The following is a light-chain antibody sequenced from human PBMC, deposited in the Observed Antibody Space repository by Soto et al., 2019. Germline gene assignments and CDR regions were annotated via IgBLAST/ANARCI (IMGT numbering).Light chain of an antibody. Sequence: SVLTQPPSASGTAGQVVTISCSGGDSNLGSNSVYWYQHLPRMAPKLLIYYNNQRPSGVPDRLPGSRSGTSASLAIVGLRSEDEAVYYCAAWDASLSACVFGNGTKLTVL. J-gene: IGLJ1*01. CDR1: DSNLGSNS. CDR3: AAWDASLSACV. CDR2: YNN. V-gene: IGLV1-47*02.